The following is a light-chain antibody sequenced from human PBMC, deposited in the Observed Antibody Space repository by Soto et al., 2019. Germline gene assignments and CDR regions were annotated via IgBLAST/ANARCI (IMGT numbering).Light chain of an antibody. Sequence: DIQMTPSPSTLSASVGARAIIPCRASQSISSWLAWYQQKPQKAPKLLIYKASSLESGVPSWFSGSGAGTEFTLTISSLQPDDFATYYCQQYNSYWTFGQGTKVDIK. CDR2: KAS. CDR3: QQYNSYWT. CDR1: QSISSW. V-gene: IGKV1-5*03. J-gene: IGKJ1*01.